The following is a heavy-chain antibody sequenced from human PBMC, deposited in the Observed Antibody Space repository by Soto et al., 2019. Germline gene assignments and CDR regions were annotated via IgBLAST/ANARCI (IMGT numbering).Heavy chain of an antibody. CDR3: ARAVVIPATFDY. CDR2: MYYSGSR. Sequence: QVQLQESGPGLVKPSETLSLTCTVSGGSISSYYWSWTRQPPGKGLEWSGYMYYSGSRNYSPSLKSRVTISVNTSKNQFSLKLSSVTAADTDVYYCARAVVIPATFDYWGQGSLVTVSS. J-gene: IGHJ4*02. CDR1: GGSISSYY. V-gene: IGHV4-59*08. D-gene: IGHD2-15*01.